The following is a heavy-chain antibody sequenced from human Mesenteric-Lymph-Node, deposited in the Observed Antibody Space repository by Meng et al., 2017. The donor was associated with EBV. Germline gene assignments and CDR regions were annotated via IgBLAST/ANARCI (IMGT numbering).Heavy chain of an antibody. CDR3: TSGSGTYSPFAF. CDR1: GGIFSSYA. V-gene: IGHV1-69*01. Sequence: QVQPVQSGAGVKQPGSSVKVSCKASGGIFSSYAISWVRQAPGQGLEWMGGTIPVLGTTTYAQSFQGRVAITAADESTTTVYMEVRSLKPEDTAIYFCTSGSGTYSPFAFWGQGTLVTVSS. D-gene: IGHD2-21*01. CDR2: TIPVLGTT. J-gene: IGHJ4*02.